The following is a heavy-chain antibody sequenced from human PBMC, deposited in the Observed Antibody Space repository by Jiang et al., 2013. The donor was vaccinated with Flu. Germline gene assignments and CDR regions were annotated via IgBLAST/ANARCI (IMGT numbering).Heavy chain of an antibody. J-gene: IGHJ6*02. D-gene: IGHD3-16*01. CDR2: IGTAGDT. CDR3: ARDGQGGSYYYGMDV. Sequence: VQLVESGGGLVQPGGSLRLSCAASGFTFSSYDMHWVRQATGKGLEWVSAIGTAGDTYYPGSVKGRFTISRENAKNSLYLQMNSLRAEDTAVYYCARDGQGGSYYYGMDVWGQGTTVTVSS. CDR1: GFTFSSYD. V-gene: IGHV3-13*01.